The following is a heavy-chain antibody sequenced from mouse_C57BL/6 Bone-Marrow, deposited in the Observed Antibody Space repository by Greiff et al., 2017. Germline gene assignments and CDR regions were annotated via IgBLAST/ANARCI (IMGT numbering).Heavy chain of an antibody. Sequence: EVMLVESEGGLVQPGSSLKLSCTASGFTFSDYYMAWVRQVPEKGLEWVANINYDGSSTYYMDSLKGRFIISRDNAKNILYLHMSSLKSEDTATYYCAREGGLYFDYWGQGTTLTVSS. D-gene: IGHD3-3*01. J-gene: IGHJ2*01. CDR2: INYDGSST. V-gene: IGHV5-16*01. CDR1: GFTFSDYY. CDR3: AREGGLYFDY.